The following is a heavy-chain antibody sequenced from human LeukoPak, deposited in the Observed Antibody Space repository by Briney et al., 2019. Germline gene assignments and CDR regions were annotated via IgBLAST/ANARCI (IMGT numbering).Heavy chain of an antibody. D-gene: IGHD3-10*01. CDR3: ASRVYGLGSFNY. CDR2: IYNSGTT. Sequence: TASETLSLTCTVSGDSISSTSYYWDWIRQPPGKGLGWIGSIYNSGTTYYNPSLKSRVTISVDTSRNQFSLKVSSVTAADTAVYYCASRVYGLGSFNYWGQGTLVTVSS. V-gene: IGHV4-39*01. J-gene: IGHJ4*01. CDR1: GDSISSTSYY.